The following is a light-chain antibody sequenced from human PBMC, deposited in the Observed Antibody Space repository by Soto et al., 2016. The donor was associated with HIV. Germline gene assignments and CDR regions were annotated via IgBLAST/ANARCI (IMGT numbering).Light chain of an antibody. CDR1: QSINNY. J-gene: IGKJ2*01. CDR3: QQLNSYPLT. Sequence: DIQLTQSPSFLSASVGDRVTITCRASQSINNYLNWYQQKPGKAPELLIYSTSNLQSGVPSRFGGSGSGTDFTLTISSLQPEDFATYYCQQLNSYPLTFGQGTKMEIK. V-gene: IGKV1-9*01. CDR2: STS.